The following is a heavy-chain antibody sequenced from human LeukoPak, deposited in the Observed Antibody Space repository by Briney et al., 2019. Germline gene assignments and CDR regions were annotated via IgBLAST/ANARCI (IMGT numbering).Heavy chain of an antibody. V-gene: IGHV1-18*01. CDR1: GYTFTSYG. CDR3: ARDPGYDILTGYSGLAILDY. D-gene: IGHD3-9*01. CDR2: ISAYNGNT. J-gene: IGHJ4*02. Sequence: ASVKVSCKASGYTFTSYGISWVRQAPGQGLEWMGWISAYNGNTNYAQKLQGRVTMTTDTSTSTAYMELRSLRSDDTAVYYCARDPGYDILTGYSGLAILDYWGQGTLVTVSS.